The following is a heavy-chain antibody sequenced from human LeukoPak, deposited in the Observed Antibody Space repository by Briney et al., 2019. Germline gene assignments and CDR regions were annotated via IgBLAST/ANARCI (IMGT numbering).Heavy chain of an antibody. CDR3: ARDNRGVNGLYYYYYMDV. V-gene: IGHV4-59*01. J-gene: IGHJ6*03. CDR2: IYYSGST. D-gene: IGHD3-10*01. CDR1: GGSFSGYY. Sequence: KPSETLSLTCAVYGGSFSGYYWSWIRQPPGKGLEWIGYIYYSGSTNYNPSLKSRVTISVDTSKNQFSLKLSSVTAADTAVYYCARDNRGVNGLYYYYYMDVWGKGTTVTVSS.